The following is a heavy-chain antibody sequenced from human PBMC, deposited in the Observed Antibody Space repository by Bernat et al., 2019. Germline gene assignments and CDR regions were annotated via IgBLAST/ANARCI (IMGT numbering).Heavy chain of an antibody. Sequence: QVQLVESGGGVVQPGRSLRLSCAASGFTFSTYGMHWVRQAPGKGLEWVAVIWYDGSNKYYAASVKGRFTISKDNSKNMLSLEMNSLGAEDTAVYYCARDRAVTHLDYWGQGTLVTVSS. J-gene: IGHJ4*02. CDR1: GFTFSTYG. V-gene: IGHV3-33*01. CDR2: IWYDGSNK. D-gene: IGHD4-23*01. CDR3: ARDRAVTHLDY.